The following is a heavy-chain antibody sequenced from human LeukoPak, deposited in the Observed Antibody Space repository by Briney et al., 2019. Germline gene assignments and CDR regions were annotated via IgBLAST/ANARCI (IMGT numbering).Heavy chain of an antibody. D-gene: IGHD3-22*01. V-gene: IGHV1-18*01. CDR3: ARNYDSSGYPTPGSY. J-gene: IGHJ4*02. Sequence: ASVKVSCKASGYTFTSYGISWVRQAPGQGLEWMGWISAYNGNTNYAQKLQGRVTMTTDTSTSTAYMELRSLRSDDTAVYYCARNYDSSGYPTPGSYWGQGTLVTVSS. CDR1: GYTFTSYG. CDR2: ISAYNGNT.